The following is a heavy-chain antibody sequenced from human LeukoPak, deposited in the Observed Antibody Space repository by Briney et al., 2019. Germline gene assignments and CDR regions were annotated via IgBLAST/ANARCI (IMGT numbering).Heavy chain of an antibody. J-gene: IGHJ3*02. D-gene: IGHD6-19*01. V-gene: IGHV3-21*01. Sequence: GGSLRLSCAASGFTFSSHSMNWVRQAPGKGLEWVSSISSSSSYIYYADSVKGRFTISRDNAKNSLYLQMNSLRAEDTAVYYCARDESRIAVAGTIVRAFDIWGQGTMVTVSS. CDR1: GFTFSSHS. CDR3: ARDESRIAVAGTIVRAFDI. CDR2: ISSSSSYI.